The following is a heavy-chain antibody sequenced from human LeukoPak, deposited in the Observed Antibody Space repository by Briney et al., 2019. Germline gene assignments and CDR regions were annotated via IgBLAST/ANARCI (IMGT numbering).Heavy chain of an antibody. CDR3: ARTRILEWLLDY. CDR1: GFTFGKYW. D-gene: IGHD3-3*01. V-gene: IGHV3-7*03. CDR2: IKLDGSEK. J-gene: IGHJ4*02. Sequence: GGSLRLSCVASGFTFGKYWMSWVRQAPGKGLEWVANIKLDGSEKNYVDSVKGRFTISRDNTKNSLYLQMNSLRAEDTAVFYCARTRILEWLLDYWGQGTLVTVSS.